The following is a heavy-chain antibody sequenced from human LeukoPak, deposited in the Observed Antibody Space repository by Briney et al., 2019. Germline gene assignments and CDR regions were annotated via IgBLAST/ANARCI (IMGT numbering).Heavy chain of an antibody. CDR2: IHYSGST. J-gene: IGHJ4*02. CDR3: ARNFDSSGYYIYFDY. Sequence: SETLSLTCTVSGGSTSSYYWSWIRQSPGKGLEWIAYIHYSGSTNYNPSLKSRLTISVDTSKNQFSLKLSSVTAADTAVYYCARNFDSSGYYIYFDYWGQGALVTVSS. CDR1: GGSTSSYY. V-gene: IGHV4-59*01. D-gene: IGHD3-22*01.